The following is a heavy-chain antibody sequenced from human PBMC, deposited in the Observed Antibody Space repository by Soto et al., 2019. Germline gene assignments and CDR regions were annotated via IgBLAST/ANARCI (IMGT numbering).Heavy chain of an antibody. J-gene: IGHJ4*01. V-gene: IGHV3-23*01. CDR2: VSICVST. CDR3: AKRRVSVFNFD. Sequence: WGCRRLSCAASGFPFTSYAMGWVRRAPGKGLEWVSVVSICVSTYYADSLTGRFTFSRYNSKNTLSLQMNSLRAEDTAVYYCAKRRVSVFNFD. CDR1: GFPFTSYA. D-gene: IGHD3-16*01.